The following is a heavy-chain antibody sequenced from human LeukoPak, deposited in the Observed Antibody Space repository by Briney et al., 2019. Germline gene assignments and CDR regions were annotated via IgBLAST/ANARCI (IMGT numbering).Heavy chain of an antibody. CDR2: INHSGST. CDR1: GGSISSYY. D-gene: IGHD4-17*01. CDR3: ARGGDYVFDY. J-gene: IGHJ4*02. Sequence: SGTLSLTCTVSGGSISSYYWSWIRQPPGKGLEWIGEINHSGSTNYNPSLKSRVTISVDTSKNQLSLKLSSVTAADTAVYYCARGGDYVFDYWGQGTLVTVSS. V-gene: IGHV4-34*01.